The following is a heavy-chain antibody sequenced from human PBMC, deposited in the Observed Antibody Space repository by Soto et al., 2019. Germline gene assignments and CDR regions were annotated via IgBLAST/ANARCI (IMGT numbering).Heavy chain of an antibody. V-gene: IGHV3-48*02. CDR2: ISSSSSTI. CDR1: GFTFSSYS. D-gene: IGHD3-10*01. Sequence: GGSLRLSCAASGFTFSSYSMNWVRQAPGKGLEWVSYISSSSSTIYYADSVKGRFTISRDNAKNSLYLQMNSLRDEDTAVYYCAKGPHSASGYYYMDVWGKGTSVTVSS. CDR3: AKGPHSASGYYYMDV. J-gene: IGHJ6*03.